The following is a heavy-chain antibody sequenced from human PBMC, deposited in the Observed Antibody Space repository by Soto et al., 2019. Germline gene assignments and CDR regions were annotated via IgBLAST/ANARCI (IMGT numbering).Heavy chain of an antibody. D-gene: IGHD6-13*01. Sequence: QVQLQESGPGLVKPSGTLSLTCAVSGGSISTSNWWSWVRQPPGKGLEWIGEVYRTGSTNYNPSLASRLTISVDKSKTQFSLKLTSVTAAGTAVYYCARARATIAAAAIFDCWGQGPLVTVSS. CDR1: GGSISTSNW. J-gene: IGHJ4*02. CDR3: ARARATIAAAAIFDC. V-gene: IGHV4-4*02. CDR2: VYRTGST.